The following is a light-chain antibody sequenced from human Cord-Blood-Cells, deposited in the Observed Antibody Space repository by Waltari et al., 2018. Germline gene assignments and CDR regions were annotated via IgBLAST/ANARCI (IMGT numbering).Light chain of an antibody. Sequence: QSALTQPASVSGSPGQSITTSCTATSRDVGGYNYVSWYQQHPGKAPKLMIYDVSKRPSGVSNRFSGSKSGNTASLTISGLQAEDEADYYCSSYTSSSTLVFGGGTKLTVL. CDR3: SSYTSSSTLV. J-gene: IGLJ2*01. CDR2: DVS. V-gene: IGLV2-14*01. CDR1: SRDVGGYNY.